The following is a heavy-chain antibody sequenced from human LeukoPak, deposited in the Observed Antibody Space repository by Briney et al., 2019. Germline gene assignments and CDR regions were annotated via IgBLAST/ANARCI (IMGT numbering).Heavy chain of an antibody. CDR1: GFTFSDHY. V-gene: IGHV3-66*01. CDR3: ATIASDSSGWYHFDY. J-gene: IGHJ4*02. Sequence: GGSLRLSCAASGFTFSDHYMDWVRQAPGKGLEWVSFINSGGTTNYADSVKGRFTISRDNSKNTLYLQMNSLRAEDTAVYYCATIASDSSGWYHFDYWGQGALVTVSS. CDR2: INSGGTT. D-gene: IGHD6-19*01.